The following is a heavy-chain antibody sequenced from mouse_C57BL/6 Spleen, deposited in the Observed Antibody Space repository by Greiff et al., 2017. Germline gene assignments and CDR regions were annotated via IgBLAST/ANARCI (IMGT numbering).Heavy chain of an antibody. CDR1: GFTFSSYA. CDR3: ARDLSLGDYGSSLSYWYFDV. J-gene: IGHJ1*03. V-gene: IGHV5-4*01. CDR2: ISDGGSYT. Sequence: EVQGVESGGGLVKPGGSLKLSCAASGFTFSSYAMSWVRQTPEKRLEWVATISDGGSYTYYPDNVKGRFTISRDNAKNNLYLQMSHLKSEDTAMYYCARDLSLGDYGSSLSYWYFDVWGTGTTVTVSS. D-gene: IGHD1-1*01.